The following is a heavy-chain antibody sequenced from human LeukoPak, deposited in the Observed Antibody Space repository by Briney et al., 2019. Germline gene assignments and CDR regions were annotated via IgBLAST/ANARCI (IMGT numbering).Heavy chain of an antibody. D-gene: IGHD2-2*01. J-gene: IGHJ4*02. Sequence: PGGSLRLSCAASGFTFSSYAMSWVRQAPGKGLEWVSAISGSGGSTYYADSVKGRFTISRDNSKNTLYLQMNSLRAEDTVVYYCAKDNIVVVPAALTNDYWGQGTLVTVSS. CDR3: AKDNIVVVPAALTNDY. CDR2: ISGSGGST. CDR1: GFTFSSYA. V-gene: IGHV3-23*01.